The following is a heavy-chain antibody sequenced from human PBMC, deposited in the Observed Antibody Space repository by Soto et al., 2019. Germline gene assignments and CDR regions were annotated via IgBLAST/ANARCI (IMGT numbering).Heavy chain of an antibody. Sequence: EVQLLESGGGLVQPGGSLRLSCAASGFTFSSYAMSWVRQAPGKGLEWVSAISGSGGSTYYADSVKGRFTISRDNSKNALYLQMNSMRAEETAVYYCAKAYQPLQYNWFDPWGQGTLVTVSS. D-gene: IGHD2-2*01. CDR3: AKAYQPLQYNWFDP. V-gene: IGHV3-23*01. J-gene: IGHJ5*02. CDR2: ISGSGGST. CDR1: GFTFSSYA.